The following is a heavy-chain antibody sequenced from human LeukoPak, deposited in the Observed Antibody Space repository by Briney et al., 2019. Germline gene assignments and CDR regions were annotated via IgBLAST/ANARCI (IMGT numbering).Heavy chain of an antibody. D-gene: IGHD2-2*01. Sequence: GGSLRLSCAASGFTFSSYEMIWVRQAPGKRLEWVSYLSSCGSTLYYADSVKGRLTTSRDNAKNSLYLQMNSLRAEDTAVYYCARALGLQYANNWFDPWGQGTLVTVSS. V-gene: IGHV3-48*03. CDR3: ARALGLQYANNWFDP. CDR1: GFTFSSYE. CDR2: LSSCGSTL. J-gene: IGHJ5*02.